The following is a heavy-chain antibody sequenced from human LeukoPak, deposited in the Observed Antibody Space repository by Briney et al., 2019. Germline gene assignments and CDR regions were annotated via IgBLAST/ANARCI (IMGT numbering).Heavy chain of an antibody. Sequence: PGGSLRLLCAASGFTFSHYYMSWIRQSSGKGLEWVSYLRSSSSYKIYADSVKGRFTISRDNAKNSLYLQMNSLRAEDTAVYYCARDLGGRFGIVVGMYVWGKGTTVTVSS. D-gene: IGHD3-10*01. CDR3: ARDLGGRFGIVVGMYV. J-gene: IGHJ6*04. V-gene: IGHV3-11*06. CDR2: LRSSSSYK. CDR1: GFTFSHYY.